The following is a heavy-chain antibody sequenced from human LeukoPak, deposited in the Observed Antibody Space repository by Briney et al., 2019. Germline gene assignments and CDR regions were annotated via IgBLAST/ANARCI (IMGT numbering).Heavy chain of an antibody. J-gene: IGHJ6*02. D-gene: IGHD6-13*01. V-gene: IGHV1-69*01. CDR2: IIPIFGTA. Sequence: SVKVSCKASGGTFSSYAISWVRQAPGQGLEWMGGIIPIFGTANYAQKFQGRVTITADESTSTAYMELSSLRSEDTAVYCCARDRASIAAAAPPRYYGMDVWGQGTTVTVSS. CDR1: GGTFSSYA. CDR3: ARDRASIAAAAPPRYYGMDV.